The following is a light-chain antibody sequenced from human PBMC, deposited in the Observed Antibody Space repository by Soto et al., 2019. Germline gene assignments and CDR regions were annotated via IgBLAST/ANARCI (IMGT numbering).Light chain of an antibody. CDR1: QSVSNY. CDR2: GAS. V-gene: IGKV3-20*01. J-gene: IGKJ1*01. CDR3: QHYSNSFLT. Sequence: EVVLTQSPGTLSLSPGERATLSCRASQSVSNYLAWYQQKPGRAPRLLISGASSRATGIPVRFFGTGSGTDFTLTISRLEPDDFAVYYCQHYSNSFLTFGQGTTVDI.